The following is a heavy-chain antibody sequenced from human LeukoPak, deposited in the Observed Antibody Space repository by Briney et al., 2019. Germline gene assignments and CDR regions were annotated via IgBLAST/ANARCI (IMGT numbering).Heavy chain of an antibody. D-gene: IGHD3-10*01. CDR1: GGSISSTTYY. Sequence: PSETLSLTCTVSGGSISSTTYYWAWIRQPPGKGLEWIGSIYKTGSTNYSPSLKSRVFISVDTSNNQFSLKLSSVTAADTAVYYCARGRLTFALVRVKPFDYWGQGTLVTVSS. CDR2: IYKTGST. V-gene: IGHV4-39*01. CDR3: ARGRLTFALVRVKPFDY. J-gene: IGHJ4*02.